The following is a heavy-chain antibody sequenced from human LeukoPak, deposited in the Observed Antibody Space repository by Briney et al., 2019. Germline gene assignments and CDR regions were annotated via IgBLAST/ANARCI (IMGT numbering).Heavy chain of an antibody. J-gene: IGHJ4*02. CDR2: ISSSSSTI. D-gene: IGHD6-19*01. CDR3: AKDTGFTAVAKLDY. V-gene: IGHV3-48*04. Sequence: GGSLRLSCAASGFTFSSYSMNWVRQAPGKGLEWVSYISSSSSTIYYADSVKGRFTISRDNAKNSLYLQMNSLRAEDTALYYCAKDTGFTAVAKLDYWGQGTLVTVSS. CDR1: GFTFSSYS.